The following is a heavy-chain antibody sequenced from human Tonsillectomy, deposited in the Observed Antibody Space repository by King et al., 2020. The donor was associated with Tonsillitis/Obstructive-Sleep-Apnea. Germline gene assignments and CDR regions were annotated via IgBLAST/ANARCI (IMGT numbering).Heavy chain of an antibody. D-gene: IGHD2-2*01. CDR1: GFTFSSYG. J-gene: IGHJ2*01. V-gene: IGHV3-33*01. CDR3: ARDIHPQLLLWYFDL. Sequence: QVQLVESGGGVVQPGRSLRLSCAASGFTFSSYGMHWVRQAPGKGLEWVAVIWYDGSNKYYADSVKGRFTISRDNSKNTLYLQMNSLRAEDTAVYYCARDIHPQLLLWYFDLWGRGTLVTVSS. CDR2: IWYDGSNK.